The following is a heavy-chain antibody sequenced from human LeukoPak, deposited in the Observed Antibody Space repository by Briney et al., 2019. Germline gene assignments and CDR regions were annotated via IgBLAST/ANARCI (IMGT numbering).Heavy chain of an antibody. CDR3: ARRHPHSSSFYFDY. D-gene: IGHD6-13*01. J-gene: IGHJ4*02. V-gene: IGHV4-39*01. CDR2: IYYSGST. Sequence: SETLSLTCTVSGGSISSSSYYWGWIRQPPGKGLEWIGSIYYSGSTYYNPSLKSRVTISVDTSKNQFSLKLSSVTAADTAVYYCARRHPHSSSFYFDYWGQGTLVTVSS. CDR1: GGSISSSSYY.